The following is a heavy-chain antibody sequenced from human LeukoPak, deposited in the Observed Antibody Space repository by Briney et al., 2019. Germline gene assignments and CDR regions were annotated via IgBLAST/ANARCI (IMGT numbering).Heavy chain of an antibody. CDR3: AREVADSSGYSRIVDY. Sequence: PSETLSLTCAVYGGSFSGYYWSWIRQPPGKGLEWIGEINHSGSTNYNPSLKSRVTISVDTSKNQFSLKLSSVTAADTAVYYCAREVADSSGYSRIVDYWGQGTLVTVSS. V-gene: IGHV4-34*01. CDR2: INHSGST. CDR1: GGSFSGYY. D-gene: IGHD3-22*01. J-gene: IGHJ4*02.